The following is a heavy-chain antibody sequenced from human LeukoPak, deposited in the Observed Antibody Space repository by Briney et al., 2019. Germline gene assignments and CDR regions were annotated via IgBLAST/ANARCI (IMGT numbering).Heavy chain of an antibody. CDR1: GGSFSGYY. CDR2: INHSGST. Sequence: SETLSLTCAVYGGSFSGYYWSWIRQPPGKGLEWIGEINHSGSTNYNPSLKSRVTISVDTSKNQFSLKLSSVTAADTAVYYCASHDGDLMITFGGVIAYWGQGTLVTVSS. V-gene: IGHV4-34*01. CDR3: ASHDGDLMITFGGVIAY. D-gene: IGHD3-16*02. J-gene: IGHJ4*02.